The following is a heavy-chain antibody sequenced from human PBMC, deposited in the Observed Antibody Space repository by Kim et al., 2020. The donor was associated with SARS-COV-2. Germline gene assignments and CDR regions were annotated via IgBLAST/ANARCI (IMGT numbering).Heavy chain of an antibody. Sequence: ASVKVSCKASGYTFTSYGISWVRQAPGQGLEWMGWISAYNGNTNYAQKLQGRVTMTTDTSTSTAYMELRSLRSDDTAVYYCARTSITMIVVVIFNGMDVWGQGTTVTVSS. V-gene: IGHV1-18*01. CDR1: GYTFTSYG. J-gene: IGHJ6*02. CDR2: ISAYNGNT. D-gene: IGHD3-22*01. CDR3: ARTSITMIVVVIFNGMDV.